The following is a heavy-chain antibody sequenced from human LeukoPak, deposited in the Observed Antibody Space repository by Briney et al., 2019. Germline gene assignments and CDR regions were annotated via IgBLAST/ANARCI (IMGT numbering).Heavy chain of an antibody. V-gene: IGHV4-30-2*01. D-gene: IGHD2-15*01. J-gene: IGHJ4*02. CDR3: ASTYCSGGSCFDY. Sequence: PSQTLSLTCAVSGGSISSGGYSWSWIRQPPGRGLEWIGYIYHSGITYYNPSLKSRVTISVDRSNNQFSLKLSSVTAADTAVYYCASTYCSGGSCFDYWGQGTLVTVSS. CDR1: GGSISSGGYS. CDR2: IYHSGIT.